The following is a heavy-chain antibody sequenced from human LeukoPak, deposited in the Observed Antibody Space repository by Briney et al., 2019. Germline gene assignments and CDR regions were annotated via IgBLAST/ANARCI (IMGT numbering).Heavy chain of an antibody. J-gene: IGHJ4*02. CDR2: ISSSSSYI. CDR1: GFAVSSNY. D-gene: IGHD3-10*01. Sequence: GGSLRLSCAASGFAVSSNYMSWVRQAPGKGLEWVSSISSSSSYIYYADSVKGRFTISRDNAKNSLYLQMNSLRAEDTAVYYCASTGRSLPGYWGQGTLVTVSS. CDR3: ASTGRSLPGY. V-gene: IGHV3-21*01.